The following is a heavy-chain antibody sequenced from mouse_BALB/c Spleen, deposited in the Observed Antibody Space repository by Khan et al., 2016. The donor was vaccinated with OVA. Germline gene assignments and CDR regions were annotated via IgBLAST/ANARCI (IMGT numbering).Heavy chain of an antibody. V-gene: IGHV1-7*01. J-gene: IGHJ3*01. D-gene: IGHD1-1*02. Sequence: QVQLKQSGAELAKPGASVKMSCKASGYTFTSYWMHWVKQRPGQGLEWIGYINPSTDYTEYNQKFKDKATLTADKSSSTAYMQLTSLTSEDSAVYYWLNNGGGSAWFTYWGQGTLVTVSA. CDR2: INPSTDYT. CDR1: GYTFTSYW. CDR3: LNNGGGSAWFTY.